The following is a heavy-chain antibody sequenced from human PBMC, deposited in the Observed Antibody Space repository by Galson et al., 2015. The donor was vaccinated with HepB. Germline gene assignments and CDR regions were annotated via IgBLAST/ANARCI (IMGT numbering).Heavy chain of an antibody. CDR2: IYPGDSDT. CDR3: ALSYCGGDCFSRPSDAFDI. CDR1: GYSFTRYW. V-gene: IGHV5-51*03. J-gene: IGHJ3*02. D-gene: IGHD2-21*01. Sequence: QSGAEVKKPGESLKISCKGVGYSFTRYWIGWVRQMPGKGLEWMGIIYPGDSDTRYCPSFQGQVTISADKSISTAYLQWSSLKASDTAMYYCALSYCGGDCFSRPSDAFDIWGQGTMIIVS.